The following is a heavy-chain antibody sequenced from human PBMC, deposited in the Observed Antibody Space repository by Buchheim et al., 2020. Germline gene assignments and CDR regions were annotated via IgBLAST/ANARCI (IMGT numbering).Heavy chain of an antibody. V-gene: IGHV4-61*01. CDR2: IYYSGST. J-gene: IGHJ4*02. Sequence: QVQLQESGPGLVKPSETLSVTCTVSGGSVSSGNYYWSWIRQPPGKGLEWIGYIYYSGSTNYSPPLKSRVTISVDTSKDQVSLKLSSVTAADTAVYYCARTSIQYHFDSWGQGTL. D-gene: IGHD4-11*01. CDR3: ARTSIQYHFDS. CDR1: GGSVSSGNYY.